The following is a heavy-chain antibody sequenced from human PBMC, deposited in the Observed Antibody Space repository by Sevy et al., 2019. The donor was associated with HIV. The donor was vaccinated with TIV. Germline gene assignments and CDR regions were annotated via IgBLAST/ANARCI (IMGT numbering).Heavy chain of an antibody. CDR3: ARSISAIGPDY. CDR2: IKQDGSMK. J-gene: IGHJ4*02. Sequence: GGSLRLSCAGSGFTFSSYWMTWVRQAPGTGLEWVANIKQDGSMKYDVNSVKGRFTISRDNAKNSVYLQMNSLRAEDTAIYYCARSISAIGPDYWGQGTLVTVSS. V-gene: IGHV3-7*01. D-gene: IGHD3-9*01. CDR1: GFTFSSYW.